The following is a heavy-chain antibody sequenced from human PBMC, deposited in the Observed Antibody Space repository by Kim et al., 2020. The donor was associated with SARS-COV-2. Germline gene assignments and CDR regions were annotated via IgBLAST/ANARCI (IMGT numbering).Heavy chain of an antibody. Sequence: GGSLRLSCAASGFRFGDHAMHWVRHIPGKGLEWVSGISWNGGSIGYVDSVEGRFTISRDNAKKSLYLQMNSLRPEDSGLYFCAKDRGVTLSAPRGGYFDNGGQGTLVTVSS. CDR2: ISWNGGSI. J-gene: IGHJ4*02. CDR3: AKDRGVTLSAPRGGYFDN. CDR1: GFRFGDHA. D-gene: IGHD3-16*01. V-gene: IGHV3-9*01.